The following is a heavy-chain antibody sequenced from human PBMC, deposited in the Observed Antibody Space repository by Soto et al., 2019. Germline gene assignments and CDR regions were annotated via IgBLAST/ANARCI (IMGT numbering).Heavy chain of an antibody. V-gene: IGHV3-64*01. Sequence: SGGSLRLSCAASGFTFSSYAMHWVRQAPGKGLEYVSAISSNGGSTYYANSVKGRFTISRDNSKNTLYLQMGSQRAEDMAVYYCARSPDPYYDILTGYEVLYYFDYWGQGTLVTVSS. D-gene: IGHD3-9*01. CDR3: ARSPDPYYDILTGYEVLYYFDY. J-gene: IGHJ4*02. CDR1: GFTFSSYA. CDR2: ISSNGGST.